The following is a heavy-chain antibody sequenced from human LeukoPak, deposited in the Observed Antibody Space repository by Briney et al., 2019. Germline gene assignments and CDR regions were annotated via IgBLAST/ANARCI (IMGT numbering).Heavy chain of an antibody. V-gene: IGHV3-48*04. CDR2: ISSRSSTV. CDR3: ARDRGPYYYDSSGSYYFDC. Sequence: GGSLRLSRAASGFTFSSYSMNWVRQAPGKGLEWISYISSRSSTVYYADSVRGRFTISRDNAKNSLYLQMNTLRAEDTAVYYCARDRGPYYYDSSGSYYFDCWGQGTLVTVSS. J-gene: IGHJ4*02. D-gene: IGHD3-22*01. CDR1: GFTFSSYS.